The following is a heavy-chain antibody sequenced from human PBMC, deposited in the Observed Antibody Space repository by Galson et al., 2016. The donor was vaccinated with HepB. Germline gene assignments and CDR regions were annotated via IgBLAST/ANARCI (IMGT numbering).Heavy chain of an antibody. Sequence: SLRLSCAASGFPFTRYSMHWVRQAPGKGLEWVSIISSDGNTEYYTDSVKGRVTISRDNSKNTLYLQMNSLRADDTALYYCAREDPNVAVAALDYWGQGTLVTVSS. CDR1: GFPFTRYS. J-gene: IGHJ4*02. CDR3: AREDPNVAVAALDY. V-gene: IGHV3-30*03. CDR2: ISSDGNTE. D-gene: IGHD6-19*01.